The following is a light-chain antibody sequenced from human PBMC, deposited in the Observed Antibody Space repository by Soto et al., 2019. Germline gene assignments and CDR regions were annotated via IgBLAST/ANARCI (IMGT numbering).Light chain of an antibody. CDR1: SSDVGGYNF. CDR3: NSYTSTRTWV. Sequence: QSALTQPASVSGSPGQSITISCTGTSSDVGGYNFVSWYQQHPGKAPKLMIYDVSNRPSGVSNRFSGSKSGNTASLTISGLQAEDEAEYYCNSYTSTRTWVFCGGPKLTVL. J-gene: IGLJ3*02. V-gene: IGLV2-14*03. CDR2: DVS.